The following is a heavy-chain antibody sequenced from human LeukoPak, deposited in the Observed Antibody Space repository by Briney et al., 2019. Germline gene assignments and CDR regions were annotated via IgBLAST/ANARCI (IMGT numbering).Heavy chain of an antibody. CDR3: ARGYSGYDPPDY. CDR1: GFTVSSNY. Sequence: VGALRLSCAASGFTVSSNYMSWVRQAPGKGLEWVSVIYSGGSTYYADSVKGRFTISRDNSKNTLYLQMNSLRAEDTAVYYCARGYSGYDPPDYWGQGTLVTVSS. D-gene: IGHD5-12*01. CDR2: IYSGGST. J-gene: IGHJ4*02. V-gene: IGHV3-53*01.